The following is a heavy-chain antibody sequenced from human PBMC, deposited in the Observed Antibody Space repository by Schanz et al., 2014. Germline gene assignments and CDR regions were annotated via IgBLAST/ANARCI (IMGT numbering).Heavy chain of an antibody. V-gene: IGHV3-23*01. CDR1: GFSFRKSA. CDR2: ISARGEVS. D-gene: IGHD2-8*01. J-gene: IGHJ5*01. Sequence: EVQLLESGGGLVQPGGSLRLSCAASGFSFRKSAMTWVRQAPGKGLEWVSVISARGEVSKYSDSVKGRFIVSRDNSRATLFLQMDSLRAADTAFYYCAKWEDIVPEPEPMRGWFDSCGQGILVTVSS. CDR3: AKWEDIVPEPEPMRGWFDS.